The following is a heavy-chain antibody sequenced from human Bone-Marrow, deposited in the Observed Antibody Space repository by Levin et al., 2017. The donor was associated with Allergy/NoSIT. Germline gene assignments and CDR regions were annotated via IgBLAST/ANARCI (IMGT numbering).Heavy chain of an antibody. CDR3: ARDERYFDWLLVSGSYMDV. CDR1: GFTFDDYG. CDR2: INWNGGST. Sequence: GGSLRLSCAASGFTFDDYGMSWVRQAPGKGLEWVSGINWNGGSTGYADSVKGRFTISRDNAKNSLYLQMNSLRAEDTALYYCARDERYFDWLLVSGSYMDVWGKGTTVTVSS. D-gene: IGHD3-9*01. J-gene: IGHJ6*03. V-gene: IGHV3-20*04.